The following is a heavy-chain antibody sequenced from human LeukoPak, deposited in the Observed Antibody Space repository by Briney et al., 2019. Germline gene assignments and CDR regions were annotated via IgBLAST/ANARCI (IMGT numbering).Heavy chain of an antibody. D-gene: IGHD6-19*01. J-gene: IGHJ4*02. CDR3: ASLPTGYSSGWYLDY. Sequence: ASVKVSCKASGYSFTSHYMHWVRQAPGQGLEWMGLINPSGSSTLYAQKFQGRVTMTRDMSTTTDYMELSSLRSEDTAVYYCASLPTGYSSGWYLDYWGQGTLVTVSS. CDR2: INPSGSST. V-gene: IGHV1-46*01. CDR1: GYSFTSHY.